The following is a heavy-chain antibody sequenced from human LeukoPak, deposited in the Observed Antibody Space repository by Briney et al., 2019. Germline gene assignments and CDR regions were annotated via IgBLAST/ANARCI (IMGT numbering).Heavy chain of an antibody. Sequence: GGSLRLSCTASGFTFSSYWMHWVRQAPGKGLVWVSRINSDGSTTTYADSVKGRFTISRDNAKNTLYLQMNSLRVEDTAVYYCARPHTGFDSWGQGTLVTVSS. CDR1: GFTFSSYW. CDR2: INSDGSTT. CDR3: ARPHTGFDS. J-gene: IGHJ4*02. V-gene: IGHV3-74*01.